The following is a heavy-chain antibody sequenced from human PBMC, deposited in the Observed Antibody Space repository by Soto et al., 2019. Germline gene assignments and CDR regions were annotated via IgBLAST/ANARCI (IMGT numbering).Heavy chain of an antibody. Sequence: GESLKISCKGSGYSFTSSWISWVRQMPGKGLERMGRLDPSDSYTNYSPSFQGHVTISADKSIRTAYLQWSSLKASDTAMYYCAGFTGYVVRSSGMDVWGQVTTVTVSS. CDR2: LDPSDSYT. D-gene: IGHD3-9*01. CDR1: GYSFTSSW. CDR3: AGFTGYVVRSSGMDV. V-gene: IGHV5-10-1*01. J-gene: IGHJ6*02.